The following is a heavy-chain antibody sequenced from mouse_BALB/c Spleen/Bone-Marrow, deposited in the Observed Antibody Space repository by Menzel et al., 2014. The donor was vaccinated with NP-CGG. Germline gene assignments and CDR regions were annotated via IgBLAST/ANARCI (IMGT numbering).Heavy chain of an antibody. CDR2: INSYNGDI. J-gene: IGHJ3*01. Sequence: GQLMEAAPVGVKPGTSVKISCKASGYFFTAYYMNWAKESHGKSLEWIGRINSYNGDILDNQKFKDKATLTVGKSSSTHHSELRGPPPEISAVYYCGRGSVYFSLRGQRSLVTV. D-gene: IGHD1-1*01. V-gene: IGHV1-20*02. CDR3: GRGSVYFSL. CDR1: GYFFTAYY.